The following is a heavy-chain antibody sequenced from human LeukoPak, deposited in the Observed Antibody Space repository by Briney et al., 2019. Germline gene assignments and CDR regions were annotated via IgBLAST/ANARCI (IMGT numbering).Heavy chain of an antibody. J-gene: IGHJ4*02. CDR2: ISQTGTTI. CDR3: ARIVTTAFDY. CDR1: GFTFSDHY. D-gene: IGHD4-17*01. Sequence: GGSLRLACAASGFTFSDHYMSWIRQAPGKGLEWVSYISQTGTTISYADSVKGRFTLSRDNARNSLYLQMNSLRAEDTAVYCCARIVTTAFDYWGQGTLLTVSS. V-gene: IGHV3-11*04.